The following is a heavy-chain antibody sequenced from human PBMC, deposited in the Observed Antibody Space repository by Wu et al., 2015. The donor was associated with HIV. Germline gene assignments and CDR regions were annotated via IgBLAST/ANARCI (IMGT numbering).Heavy chain of an antibody. Sequence: LVQSGTQMKEPGASVTISCVTSGYEFVEVLINWVRQVPGRGLEWMGWMNPRGGGVNYARQFQGKVTMTRDVYRDTAYLTLSGLTSGDTARYFCVREXRVVVEGDIASGADCFNWDFQYWGQGTLVIV. J-gene: IGHJ1*01. V-gene: IGHV1-2*07. CDR3: VREXRVVVEGDIASGADCFNWDFQY. CDR2: MNPRGGGV. CDR1: GYEFVEVL. D-gene: IGHD2-21*01.